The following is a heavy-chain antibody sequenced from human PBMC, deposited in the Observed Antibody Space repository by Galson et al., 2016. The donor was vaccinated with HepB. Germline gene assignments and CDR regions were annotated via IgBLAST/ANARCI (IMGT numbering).Heavy chain of an antibody. CDR2: ISYSGST. CDR3: SRDKGWGSGHGALDI. Sequence: TLSLTCTVSGGSISSGDYYWRWIRQSPGKGLEWIGYISYSGSTYYNPSLKSRVSISVDTSKNQFSLNLSSVTAADTAVYYCSRDKGWGSGHGALDIWGQGTMVIVSS. D-gene: IGHD5-12*01. V-gene: IGHV4-30-4*01. J-gene: IGHJ3*02. CDR1: GGSISSGDYY.